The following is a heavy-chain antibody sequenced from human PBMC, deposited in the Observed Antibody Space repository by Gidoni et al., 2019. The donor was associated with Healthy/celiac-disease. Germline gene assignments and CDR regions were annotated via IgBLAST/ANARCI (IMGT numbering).Heavy chain of an antibody. D-gene: IGHD6-19*01. V-gene: IGHV1-24*01. CDR3: ATRSAVAAYNWFDP. CDR1: GYTPTELS. J-gene: IGHJ5*02. Sequence: QVQLVQSGAEVTKPGASVKVSCKVSGYTPTELSMHWVRQAPGKGLEWMGGFDPEDGETIYAQKFQGRVTMTEDTSTDTAYMELSSLRSEDTAVYYCATRSAVAAYNWFDPWGQGTLVTVSS. CDR2: FDPEDGET.